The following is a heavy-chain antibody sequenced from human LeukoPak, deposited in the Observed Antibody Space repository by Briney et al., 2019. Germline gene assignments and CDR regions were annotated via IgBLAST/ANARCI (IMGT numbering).Heavy chain of an antibody. CDR1: GGTFSSYA. CDR2: IIPIFGTA. D-gene: IGHD3-22*01. J-gene: IGHJ3*02. Sequence: ASVQVSCKASGGTFSSYAISWVRQAPGQGLEWMGGIIPIFGTANYAQKFQGRVTITTDESTSTAYVELSSLRSEDTAVYYCARMYYYDSSNAFDIWGQGTMVTVSS. CDR3: ARMYYYDSSNAFDI. V-gene: IGHV1-69*05.